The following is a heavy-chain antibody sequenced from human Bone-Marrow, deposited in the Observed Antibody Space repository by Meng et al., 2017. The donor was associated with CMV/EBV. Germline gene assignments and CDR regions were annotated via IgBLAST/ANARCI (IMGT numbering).Heavy chain of an antibody. V-gene: IGHV4-59*01. J-gene: IGHJ4*02. D-gene: IGHD4-17*01. CDR1: GGSISSYY. Sequence: SETLSLTCTASGGSISSYYWSWIRQPPGKGLEWIGYIYYSGSTNYNPSLKSRVTISVDTSKNQFSLKLSSVTAADTAVYYCARAYYGDYPDYFDYWGQGNMVTVSS. CDR2: IYYSGST. CDR3: ARAYYGDYPDYFDY.